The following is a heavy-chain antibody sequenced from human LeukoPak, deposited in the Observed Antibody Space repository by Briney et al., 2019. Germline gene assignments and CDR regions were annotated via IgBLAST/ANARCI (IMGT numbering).Heavy chain of an antibody. J-gene: IGHJ5*02. CDR1: GGSIISGSYY. V-gene: IGHV4-61*02. D-gene: IGHD6-19*01. Sequence: SQTLSLTCTVSGGSIISGSYYWSWIRQPAGKGLEWIGRIYTSGSTNYNPSLKSRVTISVDTSKNQFSLKLSSVTAADTAVYYCARTVSSGWPNWFDPWGQGTLVTVSS. CDR3: ARTVSSGWPNWFDP. CDR2: IYTSGST.